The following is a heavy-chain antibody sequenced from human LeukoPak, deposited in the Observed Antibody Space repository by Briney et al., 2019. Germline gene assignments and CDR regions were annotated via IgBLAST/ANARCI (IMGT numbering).Heavy chain of an antibody. J-gene: IGHJ3*02. D-gene: IGHD4-17*01. CDR3: ARDPTTYGAFDI. V-gene: IGHV3-30*04. CDR2: ISFDGGSNK. CDR1: GFTFSPYA. Sequence: PGRSLRLSCAASGFTFSPYALHWVRQTPGKGLEWVAVISFDGGSNKYYADPLKGRFTISRDDSKNTLYLQMNSLRTEDTAVYYCARDPTTYGAFDIWGQGTMVTVSS.